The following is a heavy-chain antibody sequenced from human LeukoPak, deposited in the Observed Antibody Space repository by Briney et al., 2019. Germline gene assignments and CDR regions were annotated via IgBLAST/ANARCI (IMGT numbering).Heavy chain of an antibody. D-gene: IGHD6-19*01. Sequence: ASVKVSCKASGYTFTGYYIHWVRQAPGQGLEWMGWINPKSGGTNYAQKFQDRVTMTRDTSISSTYMELSRLKSDDTAVYYCVRDLGISGWYAPPLGYFDSWGQGTLVTVSS. CDR1: GYTFTGYY. CDR3: VRDLGISGWYAPPLGYFDS. CDR2: INPKSGGT. V-gene: IGHV1-2*02. J-gene: IGHJ4*02.